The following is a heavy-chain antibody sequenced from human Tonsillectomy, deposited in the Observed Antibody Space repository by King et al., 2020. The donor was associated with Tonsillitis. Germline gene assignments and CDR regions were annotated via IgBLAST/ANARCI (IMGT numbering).Heavy chain of an antibody. V-gene: IGHV5-51*03. CDR2: IYPGDSDT. Sequence: QLVQSGAEVKKPGESLKISCKGSGYSFTSYWIGWVRQMPGKGLEWMGIIYPGDSDTRYRPSFQGQVTISADKSISTAYLQWSSLKASDTALYYCARRSYYDSSGYPRDGVDIWGEGTMVTVSS. CDR1: GYSFTSYW. CDR3: ARRSYYDSSGYPRDGVDI. D-gene: IGHD3-22*01. J-gene: IGHJ3*02.